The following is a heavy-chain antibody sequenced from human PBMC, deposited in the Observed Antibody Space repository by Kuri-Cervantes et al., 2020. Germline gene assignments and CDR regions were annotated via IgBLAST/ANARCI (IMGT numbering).Heavy chain of an antibody. J-gene: IGHJ6*02. Sequence: GESLKISCAASGFTFSSYGMHWVRQAPGKGLEWVAVISNDGSNKYYADSVKGRFTISRDNSKNTLYLQMNSMRAEDTAVYYWASLAVVVAQSYYHGMDVWGQGTTVTVSS. V-gene: IGHV3-30*03. CDR1: GFTFSSYG. CDR2: ISNDGSNK. CDR3: ASLAVVVAQSYYHGMDV. D-gene: IGHD3-22*01.